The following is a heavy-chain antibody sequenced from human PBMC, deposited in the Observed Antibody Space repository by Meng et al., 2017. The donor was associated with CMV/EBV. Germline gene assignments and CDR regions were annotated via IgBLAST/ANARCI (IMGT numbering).Heavy chain of an antibody. CDR2: IYYSGST. J-gene: IGHJ5*02. Sequence: TGSGGSIRSGDYYWNWIRQRPGKGLEWIGYIYYSGSTYYNPSLKSRVTISVDTSKNQFSLKLSSVTAADTAAYYCAREVVITSDWFDPWGQGTLVTVSS. V-gene: IGHV4-30-4*08. CDR1: GGSIRSGDYY. CDR3: AREVVITSDWFDP. D-gene: IGHD3-22*01.